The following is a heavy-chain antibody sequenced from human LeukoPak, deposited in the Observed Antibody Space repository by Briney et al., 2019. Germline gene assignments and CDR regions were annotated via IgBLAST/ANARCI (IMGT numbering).Heavy chain of an antibody. J-gene: IGHJ5*02. CDR3: ARDLHELNWFDP. Sequence: SGGSLRLSCAASGFTVSSNYMSWVRQAPGKGLEWVSVIYSGGSTYYADSVKGRFTISRDNSKNTLYLQMNSLRAEDTAVYYCARDLHELNWFDPWGQGTLVTVSS. D-gene: IGHD5-24*01. CDR2: IYSGGST. CDR1: GFTVSSNY. V-gene: IGHV3-66*02.